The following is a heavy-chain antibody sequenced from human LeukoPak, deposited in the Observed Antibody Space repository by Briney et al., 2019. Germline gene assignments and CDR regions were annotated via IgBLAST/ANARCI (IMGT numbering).Heavy chain of an antibody. Sequence: GGSLRLSCADSGFTFSSYAMSWVRQAPGKGLEWVSAISGSGGTAYYADSVKGRFTISRDNSKNTLYLQMNSLRAEDTAMYYCAKDREGYGYGYSYFDYWGQGTLVTVSS. CDR3: AKDREGYGYGYSYFDY. CDR1: GFTFSSYA. J-gene: IGHJ4*02. D-gene: IGHD5-18*01. V-gene: IGHV3-23*01. CDR2: ISGSGGTA.